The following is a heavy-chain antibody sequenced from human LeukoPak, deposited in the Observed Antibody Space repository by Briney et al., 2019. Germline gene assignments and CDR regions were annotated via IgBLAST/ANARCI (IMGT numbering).Heavy chain of an antibody. D-gene: IGHD6-25*01. CDR2: IKSKTDGGTT. CDR1: GFTFSNAW. Sequence: GGSLRLSCAASGFTFSNAWMSWVRQAPGKGLEWVGRIKSKTDGGTTDYAAPVKGRLTISRDDSKNTLYLQMNSLKTEDTAVYYCTTRIAAPPEPDYWGQGTLVTVSS. V-gene: IGHV3-15*01. J-gene: IGHJ4*02. CDR3: TTRIAAPPEPDY.